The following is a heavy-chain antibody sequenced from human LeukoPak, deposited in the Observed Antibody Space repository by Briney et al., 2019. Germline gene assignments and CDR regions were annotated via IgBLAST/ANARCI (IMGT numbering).Heavy chain of an antibody. CDR2: ISGSGGGT. Sequence: HAGGSLRLSCAASGFTFNSYAMSWVRQAPGKGLEWVSAISGSGGGTYYADSVKGRFTISRDNSKNTLYLQMNGLRAEDTAVYYCAKTSGSGNYEFDYWGQGTLVTVSS. CDR3: AKTSGSGNYEFDY. CDR1: GFTFNSYA. V-gene: IGHV3-23*01. J-gene: IGHJ4*02. D-gene: IGHD3-10*01.